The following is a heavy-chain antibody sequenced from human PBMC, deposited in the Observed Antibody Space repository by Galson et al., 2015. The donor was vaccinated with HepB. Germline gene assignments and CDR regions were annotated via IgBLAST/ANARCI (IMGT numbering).Heavy chain of an antibody. CDR3: TTPGGYYDSSSLDY. V-gene: IGHV3-15*01. D-gene: IGHD3-22*01. Sequence: SLRLSCAASGFTFSNAWMSWVRQAPGKGLEWVGRIKSKTDGGTTDYAAPVKGRFTISRDDSKNTLYLQMNSLKTEDTAVYYCTTPGGYYDSSSLDYWGQGTLVTVSS. J-gene: IGHJ4*02. CDR1: GFTFSNAW. CDR2: IKSKTDGGTT.